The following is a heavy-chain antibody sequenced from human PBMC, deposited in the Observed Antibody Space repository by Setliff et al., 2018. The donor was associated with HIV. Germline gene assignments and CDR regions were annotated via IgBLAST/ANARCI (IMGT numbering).Heavy chain of an antibody. Sequence: SETLSLTCTVSGGSISSHYWSWIRQPPGKGLEWIGHIYTSGSTNYNPSLKSRVTISVDTSKNQFSLKLSSVTAADTAVYYCARELLRSWDGSENSYKPYYFDYWGQGTLVTVS. V-gene: IGHV4-4*08. CDR3: ARELLRSWDGSENSYKPYYFDY. CDR2: IYTSGST. CDR1: GGSISSHY. J-gene: IGHJ4*02. D-gene: IGHD3-10*01.